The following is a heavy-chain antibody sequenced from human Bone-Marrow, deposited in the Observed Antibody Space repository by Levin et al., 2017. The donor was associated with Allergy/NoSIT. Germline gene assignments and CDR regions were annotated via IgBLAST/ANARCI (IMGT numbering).Heavy chain of an antibody. CDR1: AFTFRNYG. Sequence: GESLKISCAASAFTFRNYGMHWVRQAPGKGLEWVAVIWYDGSDQYYSDSVKGRFTISRDNSKNTLYLQMNSLRAEDTAVYYCARDLGVTAAGIDYWGQGTLVTVST. D-gene: IGHD6-13*01. CDR2: IWYDGSDQ. J-gene: IGHJ4*02. V-gene: IGHV3-33*01. CDR3: ARDLGVTAAGIDY.